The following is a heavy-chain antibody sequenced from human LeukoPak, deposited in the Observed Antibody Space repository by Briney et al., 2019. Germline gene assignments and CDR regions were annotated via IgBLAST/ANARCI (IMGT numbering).Heavy chain of an antibody. D-gene: IGHD2-2*01. Sequence: ASVKVSCKASGYTFTSYDINWVRQATGQGLEWMGWINPNSGGTNYAQKFQGRVTMTRDTSISTAYMELSRLRSDDTAVYYCAREGYCSSTSCYWFDPWGQGTLVTVSS. CDR3: AREGYCSSTSCYWFDP. J-gene: IGHJ5*02. CDR1: GYTFTSYD. V-gene: IGHV1-2*02. CDR2: INPNSGGT.